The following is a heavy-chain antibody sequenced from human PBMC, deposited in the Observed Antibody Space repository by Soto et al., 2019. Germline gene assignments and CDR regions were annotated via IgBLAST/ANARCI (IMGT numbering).Heavy chain of an antibody. D-gene: IGHD3-3*01. CDR3: PHTGGGYDFWGYYFDY. J-gene: IGHJ4*02. CDR2: IYWDDDK. V-gene: IGHV2-5*02. CDR1: GFSLSTSGVG. Sequence: QITLKESGPTLVKPTQTLTLTCTFSGFSLSTSGVGVGWIRQPPGKALEWLALIYWDDDKRYSPSLKSRLTITKDTSKNQVVLTMTNMDPVDTATYYCPHTGGGYDFWGYYFDYWGQGALVTVSS.